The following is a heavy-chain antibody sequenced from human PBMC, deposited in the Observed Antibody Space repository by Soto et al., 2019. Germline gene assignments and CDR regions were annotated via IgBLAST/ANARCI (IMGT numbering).Heavy chain of an antibody. D-gene: IGHD2-2*01. V-gene: IGHV3-66*01. CDR2: IYSGGGI. J-gene: IGHJ3*02. CDR3: ARDPYCSSTSCYDDAFDI. CDR1: GFTVSSNS. Sequence: SLRLSCAASGFTVSSNSMNWVRQAPGKGLEWVPIIYSGGGIYYADSVKGRFTISRDNSKNTLYLQMNSLRAEDTAVYYCARDPYCSSTSCYDDAFDIWGQGTMVTVSS.